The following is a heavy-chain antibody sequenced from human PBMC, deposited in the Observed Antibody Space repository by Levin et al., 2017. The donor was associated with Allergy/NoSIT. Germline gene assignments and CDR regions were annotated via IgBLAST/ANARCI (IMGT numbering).Heavy chain of an antibody. CDR3: ARDLGVHSSGWYADLDY. J-gene: IGHJ4*02. CDR2: FTSRGSTT. D-gene: IGHD6-19*01. V-gene: IGHV3-23*01. Sequence: PGGSLRLSCAASGFTFSNYDMSWVRQAPGKGLDWVSTFTSRGSTTYYADSVKGRFTMSRDNSKNTLYPLMHSQGADDTAVYYCARDLGVHSSGWYADLDYWGQGTLVSVSS. CDR1: GFTFSNYD.